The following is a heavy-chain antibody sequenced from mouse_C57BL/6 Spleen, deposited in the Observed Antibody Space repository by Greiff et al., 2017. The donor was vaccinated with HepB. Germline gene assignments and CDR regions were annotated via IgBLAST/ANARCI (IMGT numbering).Heavy chain of an antibody. V-gene: IGHV1-22*01. CDR3: AILLLRSYFDY. D-gene: IGHD1-1*01. Sequence: EVQLQQSGPELVKPGASVKMSCKASGYTFTDYNMHWVKQSHGKSLEWIGYINPNNGGTSYNQKFKGKATLTVNKSSSTAYMELRSLTSEDSAVCYCAILLLRSYFDYWGQGTTLTVSS. J-gene: IGHJ2*01. CDR2: INPNNGGT. CDR1: GYTFTDYN.